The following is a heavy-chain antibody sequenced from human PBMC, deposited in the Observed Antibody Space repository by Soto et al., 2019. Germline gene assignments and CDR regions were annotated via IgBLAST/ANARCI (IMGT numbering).Heavy chain of an antibody. CDR2: IWYDGSNK. Sequence: GGSLRLSCAASGFTFSSYGMHWVRQAPGKGLEWVAVIWYDGSNKYYADSVKGRFTISRDNSKNTLYLQMNSLRAEDTAVYYCARRGWIENYMDVWGKGTTVTVSS. V-gene: IGHV3-33*01. CDR3: ARRGWIENYMDV. CDR1: GFTFSSYG. J-gene: IGHJ6*03. D-gene: IGHD5-12*01.